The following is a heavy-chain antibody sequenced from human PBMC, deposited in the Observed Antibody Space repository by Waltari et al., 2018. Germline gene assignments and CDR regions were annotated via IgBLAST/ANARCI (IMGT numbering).Heavy chain of an antibody. CDR1: GGSISSSNW. V-gene: IGHV4-4*02. CDR2: IYHSGST. Sequence: QVQLQESGPGLVKPSGTLSLTCAVSGGSISSSNWWSWVRQPPGKGLEWIGEIYHSGSTNYNPSLKSRVTISVDKSKNQFSLKLSSVTAADTAVYYCASPGWSAAAGVDNWYFDLWGRGTLVTVSS. D-gene: IGHD6-13*01. CDR3: ASPGWSAAAGVDNWYFDL. J-gene: IGHJ2*01.